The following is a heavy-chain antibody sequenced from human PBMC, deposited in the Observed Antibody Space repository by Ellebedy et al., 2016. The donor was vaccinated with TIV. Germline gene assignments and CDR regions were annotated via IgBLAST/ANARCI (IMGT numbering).Heavy chain of an antibody. CDR1: GSTFTGHW. CDR3: ARRGDWGPRSPFDL. CDR2: IYPGDSDT. J-gene: IGHJ4*02. Sequence: GESLKISCRGLGSTFTGHWIAWVRQMPGKGLEWMGLIYPGDSDTRYSPSFEGQVTISVDKSISTAYLQWNDLKASDTAMYYCARRGDWGPRSPFDLWGQGTLVTVSS. D-gene: IGHD2-21*02. V-gene: IGHV5-51*01.